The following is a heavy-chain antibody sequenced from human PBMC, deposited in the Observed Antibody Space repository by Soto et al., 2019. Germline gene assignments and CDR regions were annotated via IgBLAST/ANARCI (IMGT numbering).Heavy chain of an antibody. D-gene: IGHD6-19*01. Sequence: QLQLQESGPGLVKPSETLSLTCTVTGGPISSSGNYWGWVRQTPGKGLEWIGTISNSGSTYYNPSVMSRVTISVDTSKKQFSLRLISVTAADTAVYYCAIGLSSSAYLDYWGQGTLVTVSS. J-gene: IGHJ4*02. CDR1: GGPISSSGNY. CDR2: ISNSGST. CDR3: AIGLSSSAYLDY. V-gene: IGHV4-39*01.